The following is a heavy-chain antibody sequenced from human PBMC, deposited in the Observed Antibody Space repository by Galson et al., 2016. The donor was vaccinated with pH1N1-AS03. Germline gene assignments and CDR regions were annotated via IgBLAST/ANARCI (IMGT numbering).Heavy chain of an antibody. Sequence: SLRLSCAVSGFIFSHYWMYWVRQAPGKGLEWVSRINSDGRDTYYADSVKGRFTISRNNAKNTLFLQTNSLRVDDTALYYCARVLVGAAGCDYWGQGTLVTVSS. CDR1: GFIFSHYW. CDR3: ARVLVGAAGCDY. CDR2: INSDGRDT. V-gene: IGHV3-74*01. D-gene: IGHD2-15*01. J-gene: IGHJ4*02.